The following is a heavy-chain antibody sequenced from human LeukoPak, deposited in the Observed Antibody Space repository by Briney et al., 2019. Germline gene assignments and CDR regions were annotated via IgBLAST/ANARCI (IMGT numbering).Heavy chain of an antibody. Sequence: SQTLSLTCTVSGYSISSGHYWVWLRQPPRMGLEYIGNIYHSGSSHYNPSVKSRVSISVDASDNQFSLKLSSVTAADTAVYYCARAKNPYYYYYYMDFWGRGTTVTVSS. J-gene: IGHJ6*03. CDR1: GYSISSGHY. CDR3: ARAKNPYYYYYYMDF. V-gene: IGHV4-38-2*02. CDR2: IYHSGSS.